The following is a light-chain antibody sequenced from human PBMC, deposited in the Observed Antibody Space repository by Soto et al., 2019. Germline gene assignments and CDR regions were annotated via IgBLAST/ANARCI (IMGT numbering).Light chain of an antibody. J-gene: IGLJ2*01. CDR3: CSYAGSYTSYVV. CDR2: DVS. V-gene: IGLV2-11*01. Sequence: QSVLTQPRSVSGSPGQSVTISCTGTSSDVGGYNYVSWYQQHPGKAPKLMIYDVSKRPSGVPDRFSGSKSGNTASLTISGLQAEDEADYYCCSYAGSYTSYVVFGGGTKLTV. CDR1: SSDVGGYNY.